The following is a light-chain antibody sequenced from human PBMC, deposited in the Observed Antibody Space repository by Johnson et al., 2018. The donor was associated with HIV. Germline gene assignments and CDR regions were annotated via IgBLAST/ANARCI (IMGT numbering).Light chain of an antibody. J-gene: IGLJ1*01. CDR2: DNN. Sequence: QSVLTQPPSVSAAPGQKVTISCSGSSSNIGNNYVSWYQQLPGTAPKLLIYDNNKRPSGIPDRFSGSKSGTSATLGITGLPTGDEAAYYCGIWDSSLSGYVFGTGTKVTVL. CDR1: SSNIGNNY. V-gene: IGLV1-51*01. CDR3: GIWDSSLSGYV.